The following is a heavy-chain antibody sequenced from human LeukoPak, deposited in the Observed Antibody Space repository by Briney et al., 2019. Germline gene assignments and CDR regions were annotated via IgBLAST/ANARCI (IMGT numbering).Heavy chain of an antibody. V-gene: IGHV4-61*02. CDR3: ASQYDFWSGYYYMDV. J-gene: IGHJ6*03. D-gene: IGHD3-3*01. CDR1: GGSISSGSYY. CDR2: IYTSGST. Sequence: SETLSLTCTVSGGSISSGSYYWSWIRQPAGKGLEWIGRIYTSGSTNYNPSLKSRVTISVDTSKNQFSLKLSSVTAADTAVYYCASQYDFWSGYYYMDVWGKGTTVTVSS.